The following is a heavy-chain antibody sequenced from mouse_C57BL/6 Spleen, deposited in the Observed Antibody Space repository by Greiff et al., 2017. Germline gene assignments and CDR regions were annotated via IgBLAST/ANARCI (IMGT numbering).Heavy chain of an antibody. D-gene: IGHD2-2*01. V-gene: IGHV1-59*01. J-gene: IGHJ3*01. CDR2: IDPSNGYT. CDR1: GYTFTSYW. Sequence: QVQLQQSGAELVRPGASVKLSCKASGYTFTSYWLHWVKQRPGQGLEWIGVIDPSNGYTNYNQKFKGKATLTVETSSLTAYLQLSRMTSEDPAAYDCAISLPSGGYIQARVDYWGKGTPVTVSS. CDR3: AISLPSGGYIQARVDY.